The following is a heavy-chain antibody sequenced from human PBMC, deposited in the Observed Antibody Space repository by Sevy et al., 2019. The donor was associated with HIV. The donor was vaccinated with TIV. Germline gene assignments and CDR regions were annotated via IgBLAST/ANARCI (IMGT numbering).Heavy chain of an antibody. CDR1: GLTLGSYW. V-gene: IGHV3-7*01. Sequence: GGSLRLSCAASGLTLGSYWMSWVRQAPGKGLEWVASIKQDGREKKYVDTVRGRFTISRDNAKNSLYLQMDSVRVEDTAVYYCARVGPHYYDSTDYHCWFGPWGQGTQVTVSS. D-gene: IGHD3-22*01. CDR2: IKQDGREK. CDR3: ARVGPHYYDSTDYHCWFGP. J-gene: IGHJ5*02.